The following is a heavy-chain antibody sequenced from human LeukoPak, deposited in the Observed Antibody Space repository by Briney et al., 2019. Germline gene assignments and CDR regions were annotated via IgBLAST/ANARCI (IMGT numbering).Heavy chain of an antibody. CDR2: INGSGGRT. CDR3: AKEWSTELDD. Sequence: GSLRLSCAASGFTFSSYGMSWVRQAPGKGLEWVSTINGSGGRTYYADSVRGRFTISRDNSKNTLYLQMNSLRAEDTAVYFCAKEWSTELDDWGLGTLVTVSS. D-gene: IGHD5/OR15-5a*01. V-gene: IGHV3-23*01. J-gene: IGHJ4*02. CDR1: GFTFSSYG.